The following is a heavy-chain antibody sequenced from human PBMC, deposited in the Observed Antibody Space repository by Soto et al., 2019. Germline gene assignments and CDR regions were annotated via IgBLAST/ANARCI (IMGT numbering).Heavy chain of an antibody. CDR1: GFTFRTYA. V-gene: IGHV3-23*01. CDR3: AKDGWELLRGFDP. CDR2: ISGSGGST. D-gene: IGHD1-26*01. Sequence: EVQLSESGGGLVQPGGSLRLSCAASGFTFRTYAMTWVRQAPGKGLEWVSTISGSGGSTYYADSVKGRFTISRDNSKDTLYLQMNSLRAEDTAVYYCAKDGWELLRGFDPWGQGTLVTVSS. J-gene: IGHJ5*02.